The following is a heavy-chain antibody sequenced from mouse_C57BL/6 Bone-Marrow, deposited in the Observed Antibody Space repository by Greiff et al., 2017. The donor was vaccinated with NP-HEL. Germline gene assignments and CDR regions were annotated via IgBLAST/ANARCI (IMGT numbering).Heavy chain of an antibody. CDR2: INPNNGGT. Sequence: VQLQQSGPELVKPGASVKIPCKASGYTFTDYNMDWVKQSHGKSLEWIGDINPNNGGTIYNQKFKGKATLTVDKSSSTAYMELRSLTSEDTAVYYCARWGYYYASSYGGFAYWGQGTLVTVSA. D-gene: IGHD1-1*01. J-gene: IGHJ3*01. V-gene: IGHV1-18*01. CDR3: ARWGYYYASSYGGFAY. CDR1: GYTFTDYN.